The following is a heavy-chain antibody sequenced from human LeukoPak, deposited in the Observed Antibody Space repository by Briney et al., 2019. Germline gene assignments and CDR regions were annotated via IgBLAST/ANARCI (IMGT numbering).Heavy chain of an antibody. CDR3: VRGLRWELFLFDY. D-gene: IGHD1-26*01. V-gene: IGHV1-24*01. J-gene: IGHJ4*02. CDR2: FDPEDGET. Sequence: ASVKVSCKVSGYTLTELSMHWVRQAPGKGLEWMGGFDPEDGETIYAQKFQGRVTMTGNTSISTAYMELSSLRSEDTAVYYCVRGLRWELFLFDYWGQGTLVTVSS. CDR1: GYTLTELS.